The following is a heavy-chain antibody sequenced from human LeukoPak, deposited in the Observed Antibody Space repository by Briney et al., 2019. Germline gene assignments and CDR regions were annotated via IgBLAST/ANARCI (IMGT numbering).Heavy chain of an antibody. CDR3: AAGVATTNYYYYYMDV. CDR1: GGSISSSSYY. J-gene: IGHJ6*03. V-gene: IGHV4-39*07. D-gene: IGHD5-12*01. CDR2: IYYSGST. Sequence: PSETLSLTCTVSGGSISSSSYYWGWIRQPPGKGLEWIGSIYYSGSTYYNPSLKSRVTISVDTSKNQFSLKLSSVTAADTAVYYCAAGVATTNYYYYYMDVWGKGTTVTISS.